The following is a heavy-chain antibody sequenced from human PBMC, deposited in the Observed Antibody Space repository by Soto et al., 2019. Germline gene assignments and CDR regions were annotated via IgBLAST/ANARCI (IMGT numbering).Heavy chain of an antibody. V-gene: IGHV4-59*01. D-gene: IGHD2-8*02. CDR2: IYYSGST. J-gene: IGHJ4*02. Sequence: SETLSLTCTVSGASISSYYWSWIRQPPGKGLEWFVYIYYSGSTNYNRSLKSRATITVDTSNNQFSLMLSSVTAADTALYYCARWIISGGFDYWGQGTLVTVSS. CDR1: GASISSYY. CDR3: ARWIISGGFDY.